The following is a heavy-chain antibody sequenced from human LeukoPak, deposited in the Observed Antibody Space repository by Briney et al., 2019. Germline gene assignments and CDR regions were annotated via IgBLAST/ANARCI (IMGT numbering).Heavy chain of an antibody. CDR2: IYTSGST. D-gene: IGHD3-22*01. CDR3: ARAPLLPRYYYMDV. Sequence: SETLSLTCTVSGGSINSYYWSWVRQPAGKGLEWIGRIYTSGSTNYNPSLKSRVTISVDTSKNQFSLKLSSVTAADTAVYYCARAPLLPRYYYMDVWGKGTTVTVSS. V-gene: IGHV4-4*07. CDR1: GGSINSYY. J-gene: IGHJ6*03.